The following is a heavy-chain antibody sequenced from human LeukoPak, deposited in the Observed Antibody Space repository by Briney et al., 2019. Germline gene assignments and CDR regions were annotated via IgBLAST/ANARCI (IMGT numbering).Heavy chain of an antibody. CDR2: VTSYNGDT. V-gene: IGHV1-18*01. CDR3: AKDWHILTGRNCFDP. D-gene: IGHD3-9*01. CDR1: GYTFTNYG. Sequence: ASVRVSCKASGYTFTNYGISWVRQAPGQGREWMGWVTSYNGDTNYAQKFQGRVTMSTDTSTSTAYMELRSLRFDDTAIYYCAKDWHILTGRNCFDPWGQGTLVTVSS. J-gene: IGHJ5*02.